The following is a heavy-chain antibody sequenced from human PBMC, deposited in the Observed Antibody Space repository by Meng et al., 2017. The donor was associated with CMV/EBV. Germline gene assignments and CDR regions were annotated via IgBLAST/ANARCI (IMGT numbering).Heavy chain of an antibody. CDR2: INWNGGST. J-gene: IGHJ4*02. CDR1: GFTFDDYG. D-gene: IGHD1-26*01. CDR3: ARAQSGSYAPTPFDY. V-gene: IGHV3-20*04. Sequence: GESLKISCAASGFTFDDYGMSWVRQAPGKGLEWVSGINWNGGSTGYADSVKGRFTISRGNAKNSLYLQMNSLRAEDTALYYCARAQSGSYAPTPFDYWGQGTLVTVSS.